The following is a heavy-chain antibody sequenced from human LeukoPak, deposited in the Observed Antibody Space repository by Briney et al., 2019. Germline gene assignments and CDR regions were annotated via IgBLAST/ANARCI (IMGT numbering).Heavy chain of an antibody. CDR3: AARGSGSSRLWFDP. D-gene: IGHD2-15*01. Sequence: GGSLRLSCAASGFTFSDYYMSWIRQAPGKGLEWVSYISSSGSTIYYADSVKGRFTISRDNAKNSLYLQMNSLRAEDTAVYYCAARGSGSSRLWFDPWGQGTLVTVSS. J-gene: IGHJ5*02. CDR1: GFTFSDYY. V-gene: IGHV3-11*04. CDR2: ISSSGSTI.